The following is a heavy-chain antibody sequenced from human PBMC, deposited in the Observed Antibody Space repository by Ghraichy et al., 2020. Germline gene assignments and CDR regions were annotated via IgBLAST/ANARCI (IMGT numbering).Heavy chain of an antibody. J-gene: IGHJ4*02. V-gene: IGHV3-7*01. Sequence: GGSLRLSCAASGFPFSDFWMSWVRQAPGKGLEWVANIKQDANERYYADSVKGRFFISRDNAKNSVYLQMNSLRVEDTAVYYCRLSTSDYWGQGARVTVS. CDR3: RLSTSDY. CDR1: GFPFSDFW. CDR2: IKQDANER. D-gene: IGHD5-12*01.